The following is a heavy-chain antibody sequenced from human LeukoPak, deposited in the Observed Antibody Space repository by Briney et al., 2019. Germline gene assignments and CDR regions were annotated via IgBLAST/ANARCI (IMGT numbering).Heavy chain of an antibody. J-gene: IGHJ6*02. D-gene: IGHD2-2*01. CDR3: AHGEGYCSSTSCHPSYYYYGMDV. V-gene: IGHV4-39*01. CDR1: GGSISSSSYY. Sequence: SETLSLTCTVSGGSISSSSYYWGWIRQPPGKGLEWIGSIYYSGSTYYNPSLKSRVTISVDTSKNQFSLKLSSVTAADTAVYYCAHGEGYCSSTSCHPSYYYYGMDVWGQGTTVTVSS. CDR2: IYYSGST.